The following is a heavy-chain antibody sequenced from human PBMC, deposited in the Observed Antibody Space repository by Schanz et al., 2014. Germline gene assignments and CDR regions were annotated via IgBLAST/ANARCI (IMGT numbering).Heavy chain of an antibody. CDR2: ISPNSGDT. J-gene: IGHJ3*01. D-gene: IGHD2-2*01. CDR1: GRTFIVYH. V-gene: IGHV1-2*06. Sequence: QVQLVQSGAEVKKPGASMKVSCKASGRTFIVYHVLHWVRQAPGQGLEWMGRISPNSGDTHSAQKFQGRVTMTWDRSISTANMDLSTLRSEDTAVYYCARGSCTASGCYDAFDLWGQGTLVTVSS. CDR3: ARGSCTASGCYDAFDL.